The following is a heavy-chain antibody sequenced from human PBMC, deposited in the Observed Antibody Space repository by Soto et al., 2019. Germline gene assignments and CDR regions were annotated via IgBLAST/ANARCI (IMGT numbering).Heavy chain of an antibody. CDR3: ARGPGYSSSWEFYYYYYYMDV. V-gene: IGHV1-8*01. J-gene: IGHJ6*03. CDR2: MNPNSGNT. CDR1: GYTFTSYD. Sequence: ASVKVSCKASGYTFTSYDINWVRQATGQGLEWMGWMNPNSGNTGYAQKLQGRVTMTRNTSISTAYMELSSLRSEDTAVYYCARGPGYSSSWEFYYYYYYMDVWGKGTTVTVSS. D-gene: IGHD6-13*01.